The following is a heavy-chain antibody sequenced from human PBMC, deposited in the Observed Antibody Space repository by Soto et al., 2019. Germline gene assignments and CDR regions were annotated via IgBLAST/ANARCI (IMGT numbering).Heavy chain of an antibody. J-gene: IGHJ4*02. CDR2: ISFDGSNK. Sequence: QGELVESGGGVVQPGGSLRLSCAASGFTFSNYGLHWVRQAPGKGLEWAAVISFDGSNKYYADSMKGRFTVSRDNSKNTLYLQMNSLRTEDTAMYYCAISLSEVDPAMIPGAYWGQGTLVTVSS. V-gene: IGHV3-30*03. CDR1: GFTFSNYG. CDR3: AISLSEVDPAMIPGAY. D-gene: IGHD5-18*01.